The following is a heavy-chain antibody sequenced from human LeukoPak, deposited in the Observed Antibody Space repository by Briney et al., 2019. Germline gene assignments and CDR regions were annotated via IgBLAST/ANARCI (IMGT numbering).Heavy chain of an antibody. V-gene: IGHV3-43*02. CDR3: ARDDGSSWSLDC. D-gene: IGHD6-13*01. Sequence: GGSLRLSCAASGFTFDDFAMHWVRQAPGKSLERVSLITGDGLTTKYADSVKGRFTIPRDSSKNSLYLQMNSLRSEDTALYYCARDDGSSWSLDCWGQGTLVTVSS. CDR1: GFTFDDFA. J-gene: IGHJ4*02. CDR2: ITGDGLTT.